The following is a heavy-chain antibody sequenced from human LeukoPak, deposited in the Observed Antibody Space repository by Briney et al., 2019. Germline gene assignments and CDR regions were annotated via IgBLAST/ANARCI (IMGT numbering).Heavy chain of an antibody. J-gene: IGHJ4*02. CDR2: ISRSSNYK. D-gene: IGHD3-22*01. CDR3: ASSRYDSSGYYGIIGY. CDR1: GFSFSTYG. V-gene: IGHV3-21*01. Sequence: GGSLRLSCAASGFSFSTYGMTWVRQAPGKGLEWVSSISRSSNYKYYADSVKGRFTISRDNAKNSLYLQMNSLRAEDTALYYCASSRYDSSGYYGIIGYWGRGTLVTVSS.